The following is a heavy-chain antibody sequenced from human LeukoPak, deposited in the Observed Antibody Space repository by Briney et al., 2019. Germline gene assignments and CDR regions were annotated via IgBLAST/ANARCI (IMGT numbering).Heavy chain of an antibody. CDR3: ATAIFRVVSHSDY. CDR1: GFTFSSYG. Sequence: GGSLRLSCAASGFTFSSYGMHWVRQAPGKGLEWVAVISYDGSNKYYADSVKGRFTISRDNSKNTLYLQMNSLRAEDTAVYYCATAIFRVVSHSDYWGQGTLVTVSS. V-gene: IGHV3-30*03. CDR2: ISYDGSNK. D-gene: IGHD3-3*01. J-gene: IGHJ4*02.